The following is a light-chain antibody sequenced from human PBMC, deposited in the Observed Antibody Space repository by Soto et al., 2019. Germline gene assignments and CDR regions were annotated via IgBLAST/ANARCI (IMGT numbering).Light chain of an antibody. Sequence: DIPMTQSPSTLSASVGDRVTITCRASQIISNWLAWYQQKPGKAPTLLIYKASSLESGVPSRFSGSGSGTEFTLTINSLQPDDFATYYCQQYTGTFGQGTKVEIK. CDR2: KAS. J-gene: IGKJ1*01. CDR3: QQYTGT. CDR1: QIISNW. V-gene: IGKV1-5*03.